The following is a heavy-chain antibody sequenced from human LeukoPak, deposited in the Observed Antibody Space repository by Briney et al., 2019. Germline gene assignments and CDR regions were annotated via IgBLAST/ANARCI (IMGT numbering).Heavy chain of an antibody. V-gene: IGHV1-8*01. Sequence: ASVKVSCKASGYTFTSYDINWVRQTTGQGLEWMGWMNPGSGNTGYAQKLQGRVTMTRNTSINTVYMEVSGLRAEDTAVYYCTRGGIIILGVATVVDHWGQRTMVTVSS. CDR3: TRGGIIILGVATVVDH. D-gene: IGHD3-3*02. J-gene: IGHJ4*02. CDR2: MNPGSGNT. CDR1: GYTFTSYD.